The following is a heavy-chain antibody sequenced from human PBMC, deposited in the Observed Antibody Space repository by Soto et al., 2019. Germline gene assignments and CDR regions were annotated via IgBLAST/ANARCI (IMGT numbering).Heavy chain of an antibody. Sequence: GGSLRLSCAASGFTFSSYSMNWVRQAPGKGLEWVSYISSSSSTIYYADSVKGRFTISRDNSKNTLYLQMNSLRTEDTALYYCARGTPNWNYPPWGQGTLVTVSS. V-gene: IGHV3-48*01. J-gene: IGHJ5*02. CDR2: ISSSSSTI. CDR1: GFTFSSYS. D-gene: IGHD1-7*01. CDR3: ARGTPNWNYPP.